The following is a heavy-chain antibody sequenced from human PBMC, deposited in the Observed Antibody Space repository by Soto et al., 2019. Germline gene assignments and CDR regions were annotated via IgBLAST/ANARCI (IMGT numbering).Heavy chain of an antibody. CDR2: ISSSSFTL. CDR3: SSGMAAGTY. D-gene: IGHD6-13*01. Sequence: GGSLRLSCAASGFIFGSYTMNWVRQAPGKGLEWVSSISSSSFTLYYADSVKGRFTMSRDDSKNMLYLQMNSLKSADTAVYYCSSGMAAGTYWGQGTLVTVSS. CDR1: GFIFGSYT. V-gene: IGHV3-48*01. J-gene: IGHJ4*02.